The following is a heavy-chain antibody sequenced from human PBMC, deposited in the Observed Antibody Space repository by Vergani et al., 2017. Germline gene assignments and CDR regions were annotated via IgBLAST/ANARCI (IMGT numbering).Heavy chain of an antibody. D-gene: IGHD4-11*01. J-gene: IGHJ4*02. CDR2: ISWNSGSI. V-gene: IGHV3-9*01. CDR3: AKGSNYAGYYFDY. CDR1: GFTFDDYA. Sequence: EVQLLESGGGLVQPGRSLRLSCAASGFTFDDYAMHWVRQAPGKGLEWVSGISWNSGSIGYADSVKGRFTISRDNAKNSLYLQMNSLRAEDTALYYCAKGSNYAGYYFDYWGQGTLVTVSS.